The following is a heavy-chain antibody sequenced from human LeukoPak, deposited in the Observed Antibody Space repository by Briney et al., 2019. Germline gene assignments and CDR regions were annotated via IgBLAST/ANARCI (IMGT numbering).Heavy chain of an antibody. CDR1: GYTFTSYG. CDR3: ARSFLTGYYSPSYFDY. V-gene: IGHV1-18*01. D-gene: IGHD3-9*01. Sequence: ASVKVSCKASGYTFTSYGISWARQAPGQGLEWMGWISAYNGNTNYAQKLQGRVTMTTDTSTSTAYMELRSLRSDDTAVYYCARSFLTGYYSPSYFDYWGQGTLVTVSS. CDR2: ISAYNGNT. J-gene: IGHJ4*02.